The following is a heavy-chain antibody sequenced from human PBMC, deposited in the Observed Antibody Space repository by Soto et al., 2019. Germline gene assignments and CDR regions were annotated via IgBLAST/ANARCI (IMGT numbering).Heavy chain of an antibody. CDR3: AKGIRKHIVVPNWFDP. D-gene: IGHD2-21*01. CDR1: GFTFSSYA. J-gene: IGHJ5*02. Sequence: GGSLRLSCAASGFTFSSYAMSWVRQAPGKGLEWVSAISGSGGSTYYADSVKGRFTISRDNSKNTLYLQMNSLRAEDTAVYYCAKGIRKHIVVPNWFDPWGQGTLVTVSS. CDR2: ISGSGGST. V-gene: IGHV3-23*01.